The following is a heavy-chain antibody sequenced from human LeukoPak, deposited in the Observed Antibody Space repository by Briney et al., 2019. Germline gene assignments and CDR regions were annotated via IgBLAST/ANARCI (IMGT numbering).Heavy chain of an antibody. CDR2: INHSGST. CDR1: GGSFSGYY. Sequence: SEALSLTCAVYGGSFSGYYWSWIRQPPGEGLEWIGEINHSGSTNYNPSLKSRVTISVDTPKNQFSLKLSSVTAADTAVYYCARGAGPYYYGSGSYRNWFDPWGQGTLVTVSS. CDR3: ARGAGPYYYGSGSYRNWFDP. D-gene: IGHD3-10*01. V-gene: IGHV4-34*01. J-gene: IGHJ5*02.